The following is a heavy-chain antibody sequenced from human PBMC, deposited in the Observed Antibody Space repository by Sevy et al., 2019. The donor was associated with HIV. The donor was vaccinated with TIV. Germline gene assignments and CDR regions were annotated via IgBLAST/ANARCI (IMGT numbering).Heavy chain of an antibody. Sequence: GGSLRLSCAASGFSISGYGMHWVRQAPGKGLEWVAFIRYDGSNKYYADSVKGRFTISRDNSKNTLYLQMNSLRAEDTAVYYCAKMVRIPAGPRGYFDYWGQGTLVTVSS. CDR2: IRYDGSNK. CDR3: AKMVRIPAGPRGYFDY. D-gene: IGHD6-13*01. J-gene: IGHJ4*02. V-gene: IGHV3-30*02. CDR1: GFSISGYG.